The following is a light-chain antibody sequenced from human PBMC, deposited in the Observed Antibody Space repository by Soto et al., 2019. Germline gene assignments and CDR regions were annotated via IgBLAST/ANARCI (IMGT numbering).Light chain of an antibody. CDR1: SSDVGSYNL. J-gene: IGLJ3*02. CDR3: CSYARSSTWV. CDR2: EGS. Sequence: QSALTQPASVSGSPGQSITISCTGTSSDVGSYNLVSWYQHHPGKAPKLMIYEGSQRPSGVSNRFSGSKSGNTASLTISGLQAEDEADYYCCSYARSSTWVFGGGTKLTVL. V-gene: IGLV2-23*01.